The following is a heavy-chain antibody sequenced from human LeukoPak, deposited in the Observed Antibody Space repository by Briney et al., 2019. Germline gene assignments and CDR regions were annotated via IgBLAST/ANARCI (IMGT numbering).Heavy chain of an antibody. CDR3: ARDRDNGMDV. V-gene: IGHV3-21*01. CDR2: MSNSGSYI. CDR1: GFTFSSYS. J-gene: IGHJ6*04. D-gene: IGHD2-15*01. Sequence: GGSLRLSCAASGFTFSSYSMNWFRRAPGKGLEWVSSMSNSGSYIYYAESVQGRFTISRDNAKNSLFLQMNSLRDEDTAVYYWARDRDNGMDVWGKGTTVTVSS.